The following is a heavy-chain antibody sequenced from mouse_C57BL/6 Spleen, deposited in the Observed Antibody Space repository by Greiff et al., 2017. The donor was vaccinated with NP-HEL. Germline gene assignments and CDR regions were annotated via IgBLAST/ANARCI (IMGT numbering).Heavy chain of an antibody. CDR1: GYTFTSYW. Sequence: VQLQQPGAELVRPGTSVKLSCKASGYTFTSYWMHWVKQSPGQGLEWIGVIDPYDSTTNYNQKFKGKATLTVDTSSSTAYMQLNSLTSEDSAVYYCARRSPHLGGYAMDYWGQGTSVTVSS. J-gene: IGHJ4*01. V-gene: IGHV1-59*01. D-gene: IGHD3-3*01. CDR2: IDPYDSTT. CDR3: ARRSPHLGGYAMDY.